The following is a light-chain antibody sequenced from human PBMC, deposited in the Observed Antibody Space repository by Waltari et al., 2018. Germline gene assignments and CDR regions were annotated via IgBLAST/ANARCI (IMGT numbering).Light chain of an antibody. CDR3: QQFYSLPLT. CDR1: QNILNSSNNKNA. Sequence: DIVMTNSPAPLTGPLGERATCTLKSSQNILNSSNNKNALAWDHQQPGQPPKLLIYWASTRESGVPDRFSGSGSGTDFTLTINSLQTEDVAVYYCQQFYSLPLTFGGGTKVEI. J-gene: IGKJ4*01. CDR2: WAS. V-gene: IGKV4-1*01.